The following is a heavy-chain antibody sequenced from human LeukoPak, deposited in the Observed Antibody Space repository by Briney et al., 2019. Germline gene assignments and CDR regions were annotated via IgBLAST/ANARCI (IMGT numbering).Heavy chain of an antibody. Sequence: GGSLRLSCAASGYTFTSYYMHWVRQAPGQGLEWMGIINPSGGSTSYAQKFQGRVTMTRDMSTSTVYMELSSLRSEDTAVYYCARDLFYCSSTSCRIPYYYYYMDVWGKGTTVTVSS. J-gene: IGHJ6*03. D-gene: IGHD2-2*01. CDR3: ARDLFYCSSTSCRIPYYYYYMDV. CDR2: INPSGGST. CDR1: GYTFTSYY. V-gene: IGHV1-46*01.